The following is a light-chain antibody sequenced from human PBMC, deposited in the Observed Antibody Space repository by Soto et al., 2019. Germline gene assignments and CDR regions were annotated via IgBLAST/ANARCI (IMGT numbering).Light chain of an antibody. V-gene: IGLV2-14*01. CDR3: SSYTSINTLI. J-gene: IGLJ2*01. CDR1: SSDVGDYDY. CDR2: EVS. Sequence: QSVLTQPASVSGSPGQSITISCTGTSSDVGDYDYVSWYQQHPGKVPKLMIYEVSNRPSGVSNRFSGSKFANTASLTISGLQAEDEAHYYCSSYTSINTLIFGGGTKLTVL.